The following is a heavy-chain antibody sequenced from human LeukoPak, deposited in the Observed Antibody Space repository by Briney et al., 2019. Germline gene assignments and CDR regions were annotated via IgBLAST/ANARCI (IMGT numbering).Heavy chain of an antibody. CDR2: ISGSGGST. Sequence: GGSLRLSCAASGFTFDDYAMHWVRQAPGKGLEWVSAISGSGGSTYYADSVKGRFTISRDNSKNTLYLQMNSLRAEDTAVYYCAKDGYYYGSGNWFDPWGQGTLVTVSS. V-gene: IGHV3-23*01. J-gene: IGHJ5*02. D-gene: IGHD3-10*01. CDR3: AKDGYYYGSGNWFDP. CDR1: GFTFDDYA.